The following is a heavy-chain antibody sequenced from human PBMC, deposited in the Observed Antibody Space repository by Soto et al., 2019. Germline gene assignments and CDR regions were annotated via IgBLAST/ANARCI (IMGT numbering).Heavy chain of an antibody. CDR1: GLTFSEYW. D-gene: IGHD6-19*01. Sequence: EVQLVESGGGLVHPGGSLRLSCTASGLTFSEYWMTWVRQAPGKGLEWVANVQQDGGERWYVDSVKGRFTISRDNAKSPLLLQVNSLSAEDTAVYYCARDTDPQDSSGEHFDALDIWGQGTMVTVSS. CDR3: ARDTDPQDSSGEHFDALDI. J-gene: IGHJ3*02. CDR2: VQQDGGER. V-gene: IGHV3-7*01.